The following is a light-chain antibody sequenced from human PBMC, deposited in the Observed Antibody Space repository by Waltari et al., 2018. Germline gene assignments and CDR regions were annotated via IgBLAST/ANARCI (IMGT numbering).Light chain of an antibody. V-gene: IGLV1-40*01. Sequence: QSVLTQPPSVSGAPGQRVTISCTGSSSNIGAGYDVHWYQHLPGTAPKVLIYGNSNRPSGVPDRFSGSKSGTSASLAITGLQAGDEADYYCQSYDSSLSGRNWVFGGGTKMTVL. CDR3: QSYDSSLSGRNWV. J-gene: IGLJ3*02. CDR1: SSNIGAGYD. CDR2: GNS.